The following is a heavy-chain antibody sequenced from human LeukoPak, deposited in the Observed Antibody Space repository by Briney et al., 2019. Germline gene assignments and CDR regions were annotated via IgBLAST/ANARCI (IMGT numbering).Heavy chain of an antibody. CDR2: IKQDGSVK. J-gene: IGHJ5*02. V-gene: IGHV3-7*01. Sequence: AGGSLRLSCAASGFSISGYWMTWVRQAPGKGQEWVANIKQDGSVKTYVDSVKGRFTISRDNAKNSLYLQMDSLRVEDTAMYYCARDGGTDWYDPWGQGTLVTVSS. D-gene: IGHD3-16*01. CDR1: GFSISGYW. CDR3: ARDGGTDWYDP.